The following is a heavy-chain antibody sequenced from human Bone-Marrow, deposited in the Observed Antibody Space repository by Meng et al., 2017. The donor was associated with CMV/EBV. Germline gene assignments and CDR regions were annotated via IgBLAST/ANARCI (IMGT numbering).Heavy chain of an antibody. CDR2: IYYSGST. J-gene: IGHJ4*02. CDR3: ARASVEGMATAFDY. Sequence: SETLSLTCTVSGGSISSSSYYWGWIRQPPGKGLEWIGSIYYSGSTYYNPSLKSRVTISVDTSKNQCSLKLSSVTAADTAVYYCARASVEGMATAFDYWGQGTLVTVSS. D-gene: IGHD5-12*01. V-gene: IGHV4-39*07. CDR1: GGSISSSSYY.